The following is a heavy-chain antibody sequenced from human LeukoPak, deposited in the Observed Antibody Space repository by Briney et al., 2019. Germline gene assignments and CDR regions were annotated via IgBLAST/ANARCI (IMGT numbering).Heavy chain of an antibody. Sequence: PGGSLRLSCAASGFTVSSKYMSWVRQAPGKGLEWVSVIYSGGSTYYADSVKGRFTISRDNSKNTLYLQMNSLRAEDTAVYYCAISLVATITYGMDVWGQGTTVTVSS. J-gene: IGHJ6*02. CDR3: AISLVATITYGMDV. V-gene: IGHV3-66*01. D-gene: IGHD5-12*01. CDR2: IYSGGST. CDR1: GFTVSSKY.